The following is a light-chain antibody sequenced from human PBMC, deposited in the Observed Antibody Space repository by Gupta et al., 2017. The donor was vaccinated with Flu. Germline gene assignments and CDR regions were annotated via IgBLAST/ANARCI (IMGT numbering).Light chain of an antibody. V-gene: IGKV1-39*01. Sequence: SPSSLSASVGDRVTITCRASQSISSYLNWYQQKPGKAPKLLIYAASTLQGGVPSRFSGSGSGTDFTLTISRLQPEDFATYYCQQSYSILTFGGGTKVEIK. J-gene: IGKJ4*01. CDR3: QQSYSILT. CDR2: AAS. CDR1: QSISSY.